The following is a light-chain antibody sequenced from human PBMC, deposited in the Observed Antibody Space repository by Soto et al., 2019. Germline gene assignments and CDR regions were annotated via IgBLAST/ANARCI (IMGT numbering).Light chain of an antibody. CDR2: AAS. CDR1: QSISSW. CDR3: QQAYIFPPT. J-gene: IGKJ3*01. Sequence: DIQMTQSPSSVSASVGDRVTITCRASQSISSWLVWYQQKPGKAPNLLIYAASSLQSGVPSRFSGSGSETDFTLTITSLQPEDFATYYCQQAYIFPPTFGPGTKVDIK. V-gene: IGKV1D-12*01.